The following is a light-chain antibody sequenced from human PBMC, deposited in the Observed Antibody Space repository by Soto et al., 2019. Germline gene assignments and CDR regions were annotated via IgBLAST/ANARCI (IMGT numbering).Light chain of an antibody. J-gene: IGKJ1*01. Sequence: DIVMTQSPDSLAVSLGERATINCKSSQSVLYSANNMNYLAWYQQKPGQPPKLLIYWASTRESGVPDRFSGSGSGTDFTLTINSLQAEDVAVYYCQQYYSIPWTFGQGTKVDIK. CDR2: WAS. CDR1: QSVLYSANNMNY. V-gene: IGKV4-1*01. CDR3: QQYYSIPWT.